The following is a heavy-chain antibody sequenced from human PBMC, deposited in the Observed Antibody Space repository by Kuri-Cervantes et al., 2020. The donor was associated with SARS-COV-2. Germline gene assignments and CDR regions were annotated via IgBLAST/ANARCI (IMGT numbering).Heavy chain of an antibody. Sequence: GESLKISCAASGFIFSNAWMNWVRQAPGKGLEWVANIKQDDTEYYYVDSVRGRFTISRDNAKNSMYLQMNSLRAEDTAIYYCVRGTEDYSGARSFFDSWGQGTPVTVSS. D-gene: IGHD4-11*01. CDR3: VRGTEDYSGARSFFDS. J-gene: IGHJ4*02. V-gene: IGHV3-7*03. CDR1: GFIFSNAW. CDR2: IKQDDTEY.